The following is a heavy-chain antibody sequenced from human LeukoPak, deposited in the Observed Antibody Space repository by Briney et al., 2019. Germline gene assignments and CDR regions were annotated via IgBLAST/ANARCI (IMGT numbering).Heavy chain of an antibody. CDR2: IYYSGST. CDR1: GGSISSYY. D-gene: IGHD3-10*01. J-gene: IGHJ4*02. Sequence: PSETLSLTCTVSGGSISSYYWSWIRQPPGKGLEWIGYIYYSGSTNYNPSLKSRVTISVDTSKNQFSLKLSSVTAADTAVYYCARVRMVRGVIIFDYWGQGTLVTVSS. V-gene: IGHV4-59*01. CDR3: ARVRMVRGVIIFDY.